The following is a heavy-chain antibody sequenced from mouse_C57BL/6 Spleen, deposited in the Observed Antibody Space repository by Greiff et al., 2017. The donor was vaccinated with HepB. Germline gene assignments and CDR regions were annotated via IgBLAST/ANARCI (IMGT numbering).Heavy chain of an antibody. CDR1: GYTFTSYG. D-gene: IGHD1-1*01. Sequence: VKLMESGAELARPGASVKLSCKASGYTFTSYGISWVKQRTGQGLEWIGEIYPRSGNTYYNEKFKGKATLTADKSSSTAYMELRSLTSEDSAVYFCGYYGSSYSYWGQGTTLTVSS. J-gene: IGHJ2*01. V-gene: IGHV1-81*01. CDR2: IYPRSGNT. CDR3: GYYGSSYSY.